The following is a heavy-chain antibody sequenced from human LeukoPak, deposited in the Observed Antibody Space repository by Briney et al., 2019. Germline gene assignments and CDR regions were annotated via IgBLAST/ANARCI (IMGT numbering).Heavy chain of an antibody. CDR1: GFTISSYA. CDR2: ISGSGGST. J-gene: IGHJ3*02. CDR3: AKTMRIWFGELIGAFDI. Sequence: GGSLRLSCAASGFTISSYAMSWVRQAPGKGLEWVSAISGSGGSTYYADSVKGRFTISRDNSKNTLYLQMNSLRAEDTAVYYCAKTMRIWFGELIGAFDIWGQGTMVTVSS. V-gene: IGHV3-23*01. D-gene: IGHD3-10*01.